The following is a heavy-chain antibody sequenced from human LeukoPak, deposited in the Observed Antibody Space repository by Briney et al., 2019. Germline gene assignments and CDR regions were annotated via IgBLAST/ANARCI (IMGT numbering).Heavy chain of an antibody. CDR3: ARVGGYSYGNYYFNY. CDR1: GYSISSGYY. V-gene: IGHV4-38-2*01. Sequence: SEALSLTCAVSGYSISSGYYWGWIRQPPGKGLDWIGSISHSGSTYYNPSLRSRVTISIDTSKNQFSLRLNSVTATDTAVYYCARVGGYSYGNYYFNYWGQGTLVTVSS. J-gene: IGHJ4*02. D-gene: IGHD5-18*01. CDR2: ISHSGST.